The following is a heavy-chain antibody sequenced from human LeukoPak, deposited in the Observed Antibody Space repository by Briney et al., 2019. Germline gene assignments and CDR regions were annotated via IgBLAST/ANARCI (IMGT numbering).Heavy chain of an antibody. CDR2: ISSSSSYI. V-gene: IGHV3-21*01. CDR3: TRDMQGSRLYLVGSQND. Sequence: GGSLRLSCAASGFTFTSYSMKWVRQAPGKGLEWVSFISSSSSYIYYADSVKGRFTISRDNAMNTLYLQMNSLRAEDSALYYCTRDMQGSRLYLVGSQNDWGQGTLVTVSS. CDR1: GFTFTSYS. J-gene: IGHJ4*02. D-gene: IGHD1-26*01.